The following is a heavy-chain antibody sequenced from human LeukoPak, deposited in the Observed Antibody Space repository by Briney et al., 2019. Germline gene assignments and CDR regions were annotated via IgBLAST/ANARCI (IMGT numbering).Heavy chain of an antibody. D-gene: IGHD6-19*01. CDR1: GGSISSSSYY. V-gene: IGHV4-39*07. Sequence: SETLSLTCTVSGGSISSSSYYWGWIRQPPGKGLEWIGSIYYSGSTYYNPPLKSRVTISVDTSKNQFSLKLSSVTAADTAVYYCARPDTVAGYAFDIWGQGTMVTVSS. CDR2: IYYSGST. J-gene: IGHJ3*02. CDR3: ARPDTVAGYAFDI.